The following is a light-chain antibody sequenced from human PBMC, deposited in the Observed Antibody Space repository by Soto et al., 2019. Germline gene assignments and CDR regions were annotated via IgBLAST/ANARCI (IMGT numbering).Light chain of an antibody. V-gene: IGKV3-11*01. J-gene: IGKJ4*01. Sequence: EIVLTQSPVTLSLSPGESATLSCRTSQSVRSYLAWYQQKPGQAPRLLMYDASNRATGIPARFRGSESGTDFTLTISSLEPEDFAVYYCQQRSDWPLTFGGGTKVEIK. CDR3: QQRSDWPLT. CDR1: QSVRSY. CDR2: DAS.